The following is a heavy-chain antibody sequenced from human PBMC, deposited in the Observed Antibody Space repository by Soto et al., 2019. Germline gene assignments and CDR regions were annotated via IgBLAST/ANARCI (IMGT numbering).Heavy chain of an antibody. CDR3: ARETAGYTSTSAFDY. CDR2: ISSTSTYI. CDR1: GFTFSTYS. Sequence: GGSLRLSCAASGFTFSTYSMNWVRQAPGKGLEWISSISSTSTYIYYADSLKGRFTISRDNTKNSLYPQINSLRDDDTAVYYCARETAGYTSTSAFDYWGQGALVTVSS. V-gene: IGHV3-21*01. J-gene: IGHJ4*02. D-gene: IGHD6-13*01.